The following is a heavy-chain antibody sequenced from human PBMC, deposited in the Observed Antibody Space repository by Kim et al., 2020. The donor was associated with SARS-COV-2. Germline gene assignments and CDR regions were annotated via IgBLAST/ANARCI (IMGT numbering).Heavy chain of an antibody. V-gene: IGHV3-23*01. D-gene: IGHD1-1*01. J-gene: IGHJ4*02. Sequence: LSLTCAGSGFTFSSYSMTWVRQAPGKGLEWVSASGSTGNTHYADSVKGRFTISRDISKNTLFLQMNSLRAEDTAVYYCAKVTTPGTTRSFDYWGQGTLVTVSS. CDR1: GFTFSSYS. CDR2: SGSTGNT. CDR3: AKVTTPGTTRSFDY.